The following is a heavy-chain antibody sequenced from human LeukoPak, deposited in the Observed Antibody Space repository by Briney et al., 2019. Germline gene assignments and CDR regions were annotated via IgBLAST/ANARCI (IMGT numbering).Heavy chain of an antibody. CDR2: SGTDGDT. V-gene: IGHV3-23*01. CDR1: GFTFSSSA. D-gene: IGHD6-13*01. Sequence: PGGSLRLSCAASGFTFSSSATNWVRQAPGKGLEWVSASGTDGDTYYAASVKGRFTISRDNSKNTLYLQMTSLRAEDTDIYYCAKKTPGTHPFDYWGQGTLVTVSP. J-gene: IGHJ4*02. CDR3: AKKTPGTHPFDY.